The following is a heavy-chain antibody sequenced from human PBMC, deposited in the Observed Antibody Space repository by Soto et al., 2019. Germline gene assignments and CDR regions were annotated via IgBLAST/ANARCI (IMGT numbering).Heavy chain of an antibody. Sequence: EVQVLESGGGLEQPGGSLRLSCAASGFTFSSYAMSWVRQAPGKGLEWVSAISGSGGSTYYADSVKGRFTISRDNSKNTLYLQMNSLRAEDTAIYFCASKLTFGSSSDYWGQGTLVTVSS. J-gene: IGHJ4*02. V-gene: IGHV3-23*01. D-gene: IGHD7-27*01. CDR1: GFTFSSYA. CDR2: ISGSGGST. CDR3: ASKLTFGSSSDY.